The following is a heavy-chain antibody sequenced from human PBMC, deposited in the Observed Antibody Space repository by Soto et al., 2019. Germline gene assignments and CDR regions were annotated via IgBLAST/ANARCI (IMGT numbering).Heavy chain of an antibody. Sequence: SVKVSCKASGDTFSSYTISWVRQAPGQGLEWMGRIIPILGIANYAQKFQGRVTITADKSTSTAYMELSSLRSEDTAVYYCARDMNYGGNPRAFDIWGQGTMVTVS. CDR2: IIPILGIA. V-gene: IGHV1-69*04. J-gene: IGHJ3*02. CDR3: ARDMNYGGNPRAFDI. D-gene: IGHD4-17*01. CDR1: GDTFSSYT.